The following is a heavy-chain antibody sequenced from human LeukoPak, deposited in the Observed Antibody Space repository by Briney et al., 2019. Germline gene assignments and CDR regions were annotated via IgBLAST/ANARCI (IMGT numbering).Heavy chain of an antibody. Sequence: PGRSLRLSCAASGFTFSSYGMHWVRQALGKGLEWVAVISYDGSNKYYADSVKGRFTISRDNSKNTLYLQMNSLRAEDTAVYYCAKDGGGNADYWGQGTLVTVSS. V-gene: IGHV3-30*18. CDR2: ISYDGSNK. CDR1: GFTFSSYG. CDR3: AKDGGGNADY. J-gene: IGHJ4*02. D-gene: IGHD4-23*01.